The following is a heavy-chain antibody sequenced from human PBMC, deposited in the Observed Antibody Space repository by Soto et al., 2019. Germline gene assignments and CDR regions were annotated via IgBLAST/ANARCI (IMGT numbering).Heavy chain of an antibody. Sequence: EVQLLESGGGLVQPGGSLRLSCAASGFTFSSYAMSWVRQAPGKGLEWVSAISGSGGSTYYADSVKGRFTISRDNSKNALYLQRNSLRDEDTAVYYCAKPSVPRPRKTVTFDFWGQGTLVTVSS. J-gene: IGHJ5*01. CDR2: ISGSGGST. D-gene: IGHD4-17*01. CDR3: AKPSVPRPRKTVTFDF. V-gene: IGHV3-23*01. CDR1: GFTFSSYA.